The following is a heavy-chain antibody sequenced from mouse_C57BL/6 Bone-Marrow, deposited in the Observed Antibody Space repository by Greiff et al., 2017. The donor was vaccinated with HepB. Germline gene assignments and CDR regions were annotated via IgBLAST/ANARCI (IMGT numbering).Heavy chain of an antibody. V-gene: IGHV14-4*01. CDR2: IDPESGDT. J-gene: IGHJ3*01. CDR3: TTGGLRPFAY. CDR1: GFNIKDDY. Sequence: VQLQQSGAELVRPGASVKLSCTASGFNIKDDYMHWVKQRPEQGLEWIGWIDPESGDTEYASKFQGKATITADTSSNTAYLQLSSLTSEDTAVYYCTTGGLRPFAYWGQGTLVTVSA. D-gene: IGHD1-2*01.